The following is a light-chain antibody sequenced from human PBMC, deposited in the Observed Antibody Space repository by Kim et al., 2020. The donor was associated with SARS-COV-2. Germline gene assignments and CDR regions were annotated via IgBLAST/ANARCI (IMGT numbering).Light chain of an antibody. CDR1: QSICSY. V-gene: IGKV1-39*01. Sequence: ASVGDRVTIKCRASQSICSYLNWYQQKPGKAPKLLISAASSFQSGVPSRFSGSGSGTDFTLTISSLQPEDFATYYCQQSYSTPRTFGQGTKVEIK. J-gene: IGKJ1*01. CDR2: AAS. CDR3: QQSYSTPRT.